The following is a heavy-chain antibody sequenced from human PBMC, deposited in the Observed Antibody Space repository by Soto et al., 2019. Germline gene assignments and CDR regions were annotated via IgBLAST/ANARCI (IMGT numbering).Heavy chain of an antibody. CDR1: GFTFNTYS. J-gene: IGHJ6*03. CDR2: ISSSSSTI. Sequence: GGSLRLSCAASGFTFNTYSMNWVRQAPGKGLEWVSYISSSSSTIYYADSVKGRFTISRDNAKNSLYLQMNSLRAEDTAVYYCARSTMVTTSYYYYYYYMDVWGKGTTVTVSS. V-gene: IGHV3-48*01. CDR3: ARSTMVTTSYYYYYYYMDV. D-gene: IGHD4-17*01.